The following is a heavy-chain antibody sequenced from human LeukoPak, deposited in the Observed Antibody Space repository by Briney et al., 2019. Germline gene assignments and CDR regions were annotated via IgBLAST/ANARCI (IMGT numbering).Heavy chain of an antibody. V-gene: IGHV3-7*01. CDR3: ATDRGWRTSGYYLYYFEY. CDR1: GFIFTGYF. J-gene: IGHJ4*02. Sequence: PGGSLRLSCAASGFIFTGYFMSWVRQAPGKGLEWVASIKHDGSEKYYVDSVRGRFTISRDNTKNLLYLQMSSLRAKDTAVYYCATDRGWRTSGYYLYYFEYWGQGTLVTFSS. CDR2: IKHDGSEK. D-gene: IGHD3-3*01.